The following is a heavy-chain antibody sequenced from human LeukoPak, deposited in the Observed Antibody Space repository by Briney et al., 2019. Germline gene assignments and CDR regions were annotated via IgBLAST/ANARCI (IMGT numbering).Heavy chain of an antibody. J-gene: IGHJ4*02. D-gene: IGHD2-2*01. CDR2: IRYDGSNK. Sequence: GGSLRLSCAASRFTFSSYGMHWVRQAPGKGLEWVAFIRYDGSNKYYADSVKGRFTIPRDNSKNTLYLQMNSLRAEDTAVYYCAKDLRVCSSTSCRDYWGQGTLVTVSS. CDR1: RFTFSSYG. V-gene: IGHV3-30*02. CDR3: AKDLRVCSSTSCRDY.